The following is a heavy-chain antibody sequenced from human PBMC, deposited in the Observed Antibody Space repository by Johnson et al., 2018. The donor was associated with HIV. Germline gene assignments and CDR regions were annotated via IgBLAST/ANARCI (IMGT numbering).Heavy chain of an antibody. D-gene: IGHD2-15*01. J-gene: IGHJ3*02. Sequence: VQLVESGGGLVQPGGSLRLSCAASGFTVSSNYMRWVRQAPGKGLEWVSVINTGGGTYYADPVKGRFTMSRDNSKNTLYLQMNSLRAEDTAVYYCARECSGGSCYPLDHDAFDIWGQGTMVTVSS. CDR3: ARECSGGSCYPLDHDAFDI. CDR1: GFTVSSNY. CDR2: INTGGGT. V-gene: IGHV3-66*02.